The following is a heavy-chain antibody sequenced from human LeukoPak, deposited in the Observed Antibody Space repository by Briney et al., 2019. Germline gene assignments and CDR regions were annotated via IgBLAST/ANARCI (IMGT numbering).Heavy chain of an antibody. V-gene: IGHV3-15*01. CDR3: ARQEARSYYFEGLDY. CDR2: IKSKTNGETR. D-gene: IGHD3-10*01. CDR1: GFTLSNAW. Sequence: GGSLRLSCAASGFTLSNAWMNWVRQAPGKGLEWVGLIKSKTNGETRDYADSVKGRFTIDRDNSKNTVYLQMNSLRLDDTARYFCARQEARSYYFEGLDYWGQGNLVTVSS. J-gene: IGHJ4*02.